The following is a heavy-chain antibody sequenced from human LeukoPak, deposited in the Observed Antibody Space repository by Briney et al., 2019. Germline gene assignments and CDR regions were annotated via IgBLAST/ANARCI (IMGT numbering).Heavy chain of an antibody. D-gene: IGHD3-10*01. CDR2: IKQDGSEK. V-gene: IGHV3-7*01. CDR1: GFNFNAAW. J-gene: IGHJ5*02. CDR3: ARGWFDTWGSYHP. Sequence: PGGSLRLSCAASGFNFNAAWMSWVRQAPGKGLEWVANIKQDGSEKYYVDSVKGRFTISRDNAKNSLYLQMNSLRAEDTAVYYCARGWFDTWGSYHPWGQGTLVTVSS.